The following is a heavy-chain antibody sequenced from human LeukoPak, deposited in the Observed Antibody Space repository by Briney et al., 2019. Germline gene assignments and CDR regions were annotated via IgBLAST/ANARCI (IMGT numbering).Heavy chain of an antibody. CDR3: AKDPHYYDSSGYDSHNAFDI. Sequence: GGSLRLSCAASGFTFSSYSMNWVRQAPGKGLEWVSSISSSSYIYYADSVKGRFTISRDNSKNTLYLQMNSLRAEDTAVYYCAKDPHYYDSSGYDSHNAFDIWGQGTMVTVSS. D-gene: IGHD3-22*01. CDR2: ISSSSYI. V-gene: IGHV3-21*04. CDR1: GFTFSSYS. J-gene: IGHJ3*02.